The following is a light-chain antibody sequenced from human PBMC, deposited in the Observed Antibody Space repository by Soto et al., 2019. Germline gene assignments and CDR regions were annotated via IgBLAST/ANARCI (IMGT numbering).Light chain of an antibody. J-gene: IGKJ1*01. CDR1: QSISSW. Sequence: DIQMTQSPSTLSASIGDRVTITCRASQSISSWLAWYQQKPGKAPHLLIYNTSTLESGVPSRFSGSGSGTEFTLSVTSLQPDDFPTYYCQQYNRYSRTFGQGTKVEV. CDR3: QQYNRYSRT. V-gene: IGKV1-5*01. CDR2: NTS.